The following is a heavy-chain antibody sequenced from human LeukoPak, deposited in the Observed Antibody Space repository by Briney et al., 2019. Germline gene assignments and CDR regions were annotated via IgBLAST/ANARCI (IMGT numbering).Heavy chain of an antibody. J-gene: IGHJ6*02. V-gene: IGHV4-4*07. CDR3: ARDDFEYSVHYGMDV. CDR1: GGSISTYY. Sequence: VKPSETLSLTCSVSGGSISTYYWSWIRQPAGNGLEWLGRVHRSGNANYNPSLQGRVPMSVDTSKNQISLRLRSVTAADTAVYYCARDDFEYSVHYGMDVWGQGTAVSVSS. D-gene: IGHD3-9*01. CDR2: VHRSGNA.